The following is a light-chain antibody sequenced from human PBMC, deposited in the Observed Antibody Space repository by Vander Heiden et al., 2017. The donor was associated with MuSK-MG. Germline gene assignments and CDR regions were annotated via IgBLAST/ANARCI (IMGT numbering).Light chain of an antibody. CDR3: QQDGSSPRT. CDR1: QRVSSNF. Sequence: EIVLTQSPGTLYLSQGEGATLSCRASQRVSSNFLAWYQQKPGQAPRLLIFGASSRATGIPDRFSGSGSGTDFTLTISRLEPEDFAVYYCQQDGSSPRTFGQGTKVEIK. J-gene: IGKJ1*01. CDR2: GAS. V-gene: IGKV3-20*01.